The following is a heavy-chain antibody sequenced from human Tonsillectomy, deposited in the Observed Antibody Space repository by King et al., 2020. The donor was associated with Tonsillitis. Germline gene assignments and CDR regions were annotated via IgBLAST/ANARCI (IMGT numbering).Heavy chain of an antibody. CDR3: VMGKGGYDPLEY. CDR2: LHDGGRT. J-gene: IGHJ4*02. D-gene: IGHD5-12*01. Sequence: VQLQESGPGLVKPSETLSLTCSVSGASVDSYFWTWIRQPPGKALEWIGYLHDGGRTKYSPTLSSRVTLSVDTSKNQFSLMLNSVTATDTGIYFCVMGKGGYDPLEYWGQGTLVAVSS. V-gene: IGHV4-59*08. CDR1: GASVDSYF.